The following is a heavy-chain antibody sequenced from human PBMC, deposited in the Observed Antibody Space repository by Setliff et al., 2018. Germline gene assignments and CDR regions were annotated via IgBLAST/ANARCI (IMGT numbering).Heavy chain of an antibody. V-gene: IGHV3-66*02. CDR3: AKDVGFVVVKHTFDY. Sequence: GGSLRLSCAASGFIFSDYYMSWIRQAPGKGLEWISLLYDDGSKFYADSVKGRFTISRDNSMNTLYLQMNSLRPEDTAVYYCAKDVGFVVVKHTFDYWGQGALVTVSS. CDR2: LYDDGSK. D-gene: IGHD2-21*01. J-gene: IGHJ4*02. CDR1: GFIFSDYY.